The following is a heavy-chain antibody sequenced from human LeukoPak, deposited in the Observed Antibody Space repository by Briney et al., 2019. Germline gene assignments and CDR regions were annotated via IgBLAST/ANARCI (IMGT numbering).Heavy chain of an antibody. V-gene: IGHV4-34*01. Sequence: SETLSLTCAVYDGSLSGYYWGWLRQPPGKGLEWIGEINHSGCTNYYPSLKRPVSISIYTPKNQFSLNLTSVTAADTAVYYCARRPPPPTGYFDLWGRGTLVTVSS. CDR2: INHSGCT. D-gene: IGHD4-11*01. CDR1: DGSLSGYY. CDR3: ARRPPPPTGYFDL. J-gene: IGHJ2*01.